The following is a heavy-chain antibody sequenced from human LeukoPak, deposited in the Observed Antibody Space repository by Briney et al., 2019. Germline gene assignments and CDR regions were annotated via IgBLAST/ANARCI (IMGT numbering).Heavy chain of an antibody. V-gene: IGHV4-34*01. CDR1: GGSISDYY. CDR2: INHSGST. CDR3: ARGPRYLDY. Sequence: SETLSLTCTVSGGSISDYYWSWIRQPPGKGLEWIGEINHSGSTNYNPSLKSRVTISVDTSKNQFSLKLSSVTAADTAVYYCARGPRYLDYWGQGTLVTVSS. J-gene: IGHJ4*02.